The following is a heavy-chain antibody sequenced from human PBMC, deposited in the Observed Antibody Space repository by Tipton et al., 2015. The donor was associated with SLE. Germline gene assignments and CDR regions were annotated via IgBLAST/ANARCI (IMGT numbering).Heavy chain of an antibody. D-gene: IGHD1-26*01. CDR2: IYFSGQT. Sequence: TLSLTCTVSGDSISTDNYYWGWTRRPAGKALEWIGHIYFSGQTYYNPSLKSRVTISVDTSKNQFSLKLNSVTATDAAVYYCARASFIVGSTTFWFDPWGQGALVIVSS. CDR1: GDSISTDNYY. V-gene: IGHV4-61*09. J-gene: IGHJ5*02. CDR3: ARASFIVGSTTFWFDP.